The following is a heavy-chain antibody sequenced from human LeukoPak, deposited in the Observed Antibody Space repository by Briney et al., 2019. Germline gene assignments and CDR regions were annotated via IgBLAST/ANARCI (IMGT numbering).Heavy chain of an antibody. D-gene: IGHD6-19*01. CDR3: AREPQAVAGTLND. V-gene: IGHV6-1*01. J-gene: IGHJ4*02. CDR1: GDSVSSNSAA. CDR2: TYYRSKWST. Sequence: SQTLSLTCAISGDSVSSNSAAWNWIRQSPSRGLEWLGGTYYRSKWSTYYAVSVKSRISINRDTSKNQFSLQLNSVTPEDTAVYYCAREPQAVAGTLNDWGQGTLVTVSS.